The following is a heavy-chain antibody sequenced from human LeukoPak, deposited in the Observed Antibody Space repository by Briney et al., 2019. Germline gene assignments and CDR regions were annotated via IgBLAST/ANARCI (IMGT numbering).Heavy chain of an antibody. D-gene: IGHD5-24*01. V-gene: IGHV4-59*08. CDR2: VYSSGST. J-gene: IGHJ6*04. CDR1: GASLSSYY. CDR3: ATHGAATMKRVDF. Sequence: SETLSLTCTVSGASLSSYYRSGIRQPPGKGLEWIGYVYSSGSTKYNPSLESRVTIAIDTSKNQFSLNVTSVTAADTAVYFCATHGAATMKRVDFWGTGTMVTVSS.